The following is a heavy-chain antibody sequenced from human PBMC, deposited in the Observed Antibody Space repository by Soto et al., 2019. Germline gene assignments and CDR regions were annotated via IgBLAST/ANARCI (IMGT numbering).Heavy chain of an antibody. Sequence: TGGSLRLSCAASGFTFSSYSMNWVRQAPGKGLEWVSYISSSSSTIYYADSVKGRFTISRDNAKNSLYLQMNSLRAEDTAVYYCARARSYYDFWSGPFDYWGQGTLVTVSS. V-gene: IGHV3-48*01. CDR2: ISSSSSTI. J-gene: IGHJ4*02. CDR3: ARARSYYDFWSGPFDY. D-gene: IGHD3-3*01. CDR1: GFTFSSYS.